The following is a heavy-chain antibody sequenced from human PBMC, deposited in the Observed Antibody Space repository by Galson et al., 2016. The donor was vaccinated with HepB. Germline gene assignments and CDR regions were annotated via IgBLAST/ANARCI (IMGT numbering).Heavy chain of an antibody. CDR2: IGTAGDT. CDR1: GFTFRTYD. V-gene: IGHV3-13*01. CDR3: ARGPYRRSSFYYGMDV. D-gene: IGHD3-10*01. Sequence: SLRLSCAASGFTFRTYDMHWVRQTKTKGLEWVSAIGTAGDTYYPDSVKGRFTISRENAKNSLYLQMNSLRAGDTAVYYCARGPYRRSSFYYGMDVRGQGTTVTVSS. J-gene: IGHJ6*02.